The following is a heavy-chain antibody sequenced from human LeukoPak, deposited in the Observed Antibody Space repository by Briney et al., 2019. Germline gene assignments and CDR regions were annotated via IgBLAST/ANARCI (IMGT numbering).Heavy chain of an antibody. J-gene: IGHJ4*02. V-gene: IGHV3-30-3*01. D-gene: IGHD2-8*02. CDR1: GFTFSSYA. CDR3: AKGGYSTGYYFDY. Sequence: GGSLRLSCAASGFTFSSYAMHWVRQAPGKGLEWVAVISYDGSNKYYADSVKGRFTISRDNSKNTLYLQMNSLRAEDTAVYYCAKGGYSTGYYFDYWGQGTLVTVSS. CDR2: ISYDGSNK.